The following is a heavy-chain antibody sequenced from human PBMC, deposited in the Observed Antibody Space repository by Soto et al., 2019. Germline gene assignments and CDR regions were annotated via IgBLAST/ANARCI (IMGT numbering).Heavy chain of an antibody. J-gene: IGHJ4*02. CDR3: AREGGGGVDC. Sequence: QVQLQESGPGLVKPSQTLSLTCTVSGGSISSRTSYWSWIRQHPGKGLEWIGYIYYGGDSFYNPSLKSRFTIATDTSETHFSLKLTSGTPAEWAVYFLAREGGGGVDCWGQGTLVTVAS. D-gene: IGHD1-26*01. CDR2: IYYGGDS. V-gene: IGHV4-31*03. CDR1: GGSISSRTSY.